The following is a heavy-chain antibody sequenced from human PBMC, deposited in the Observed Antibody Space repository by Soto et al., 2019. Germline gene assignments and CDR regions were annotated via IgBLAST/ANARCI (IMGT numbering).Heavy chain of an antibody. CDR1: GGSISSYY. D-gene: IGHD4-17*01. CDR3: AVLLHDYGDYGLGPFDY. CDR2: IYYSGST. V-gene: IGHV4-59*08. J-gene: IGHJ4*02. Sequence: QVQLQESGPGLVKPSETLSLTCTVSGGSISSYYWSWIRQPPGKGLEWIGYIYYSGSTNYNPSLKSRVTISVDTSKNQFSLKLSSVTAADTAVYYCAVLLHDYGDYGLGPFDYWGQGTLVTDSS.